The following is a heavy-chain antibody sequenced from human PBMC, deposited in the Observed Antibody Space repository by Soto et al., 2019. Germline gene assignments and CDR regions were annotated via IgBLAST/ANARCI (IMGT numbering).Heavy chain of an antibody. J-gene: IGHJ6*02. CDR3: TRPYYDSSGYYYTAPYGMDV. V-gene: IGHV3-73*01. CDR1: GFTFSGSA. CDR2: IRSKANSYAT. D-gene: IGHD3-22*01. Sequence: XGSLRLSCTAAGFTFSGSAMHWVRQASGKGLEWIGRIRSKANSYATAYAASVKGRFTISRDDSKNTAYLQMNSLKTEDTAVYYCTRPYYDSSGYYYTAPYGMDVWGQGTTVTVSS.